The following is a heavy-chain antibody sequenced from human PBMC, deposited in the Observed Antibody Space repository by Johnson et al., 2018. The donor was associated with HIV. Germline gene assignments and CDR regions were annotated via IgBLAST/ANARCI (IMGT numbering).Heavy chain of an antibody. Sequence: QVQLVESGGGLVKPGGSLRLSCAASGFTFSDYYMTWIRQAPGKGLEWVSYISGSGNIIYYTDSLKGRFTISRDNAKNSLYLQMNSLRAEDTAVYFCARVAYCGGDCYSRAHAFDIWGQGTMVTVSS. D-gene: IGHD2-21*01. CDR2: ISGSGNII. J-gene: IGHJ3*02. CDR1: GFTFSDYY. CDR3: ARVAYCGGDCYSRAHAFDI. V-gene: IGHV3-11*04.